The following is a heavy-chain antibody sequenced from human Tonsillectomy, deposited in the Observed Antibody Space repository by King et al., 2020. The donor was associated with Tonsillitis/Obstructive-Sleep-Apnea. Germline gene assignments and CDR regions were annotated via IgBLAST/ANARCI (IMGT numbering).Heavy chain of an antibody. CDR2: IFSNDEK. V-gene: IGHV2-26*01. J-gene: IGHJ4*02. D-gene: IGHD5-18*01. CDR3: VGIWEDTAMVIDY. Sequence: TLKESGPVLVKPTETLTPTCTVSGCSLGNARMGVGWIRQPPGKALEGLAHIFSNDEKSYSTSLKSRLTFSKDTPKSQVVLTMTYMDPVDTATYYCVGIWEDTAMVIDYWGQGTLVTVSS. CDR1: GCSLGNARMG.